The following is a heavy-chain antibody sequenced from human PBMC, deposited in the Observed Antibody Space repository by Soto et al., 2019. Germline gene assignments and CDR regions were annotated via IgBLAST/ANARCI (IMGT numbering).Heavy chain of an antibody. J-gene: IGHJ4*02. D-gene: IGHD3-22*01. CDR1: GFTFSSYG. CDR2: ISYDGSNK. CDR3: AKEAYYDSSGYTRGY. Sequence: PGGSLRLSCAASGFTFSSYGMHWVRQAPGKGLEWVAVISYDGSNKYYADSVKGRFTISRDNSKNTLYLQMNSLRAEDTAVYYCAKEAYYDSSGYTRGYWSQGTLVTVSS. V-gene: IGHV3-30*18.